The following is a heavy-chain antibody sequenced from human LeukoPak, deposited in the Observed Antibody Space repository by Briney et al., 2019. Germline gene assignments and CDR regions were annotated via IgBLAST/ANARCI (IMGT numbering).Heavy chain of an antibody. CDR2: IYYSGST. Sequence: SQTLSLTXTVSGGSISSGDYYWSWIRQPPGKGLEWIGYIYYSGSTYYNPSLKSRVTISVDTSKNQFSLKLSSVTAADTAVYYCARDSQYSSSSAVDYWGQGTLVTVSS. D-gene: IGHD6-6*01. CDR3: ARDSQYSSSSAVDY. J-gene: IGHJ4*02. CDR1: GGSISSGDYY. V-gene: IGHV4-30-4*08.